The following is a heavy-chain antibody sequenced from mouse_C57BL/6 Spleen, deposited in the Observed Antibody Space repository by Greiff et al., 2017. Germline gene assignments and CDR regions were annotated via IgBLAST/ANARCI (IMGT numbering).Heavy chain of an antibody. CDR1: GYSITSGYY. CDR3: ARESPFCYAMDY. J-gene: IGHJ4*01. CDR2: ISYDGSN. V-gene: IGHV3-6*01. Sequence: EVKLVESGPGLVKPSQSLSLTCSVTGYSITSGYYWNWIRQFPGNKLEWMGYISYDGSNNYNPSLKNRISITRDTSKNQFFLKLNSVTTEDTATYYCARESPFCYAMDYWGQGTSVTVSS.